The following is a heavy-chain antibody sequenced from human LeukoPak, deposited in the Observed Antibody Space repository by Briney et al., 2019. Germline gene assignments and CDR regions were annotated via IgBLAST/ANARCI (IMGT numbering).Heavy chain of an antibody. CDR1: GFNLSSYW. CDR2: INTDGSST. Sequence: GGSQRPSCAASGFNLSSYWMHWVRHAPGKGLVWVSRINTDGSSTSYADSVKGRFTISRDNAKNTLYLQMNSLRAEDTAVYYFARPHVVTVSNWSDPGGQGTLVTVSS. V-gene: IGHV3-74*01. D-gene: IGHD4-11*01. J-gene: IGHJ5*02. CDR3: ARPHVVTVSNWSDP.